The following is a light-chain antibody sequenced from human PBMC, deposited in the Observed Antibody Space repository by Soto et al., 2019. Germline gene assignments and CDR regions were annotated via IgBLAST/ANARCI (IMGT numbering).Light chain of an antibody. CDR1: SSDVGGYNY. J-gene: IGLJ2*01. CDR2: DVS. Sequence: QSALTQPASVSGSTGQSITIPCTGTSSDVGGYNYVSWYQQHPGKGPKLMIYDVSNRPSGVSNRFSGSKSGNTASLTISGLQDEDDSDYYCSSYTSSSTLVVFGGGTKLTVL. CDR3: SSYTSSSTLVV. V-gene: IGLV2-14*01.